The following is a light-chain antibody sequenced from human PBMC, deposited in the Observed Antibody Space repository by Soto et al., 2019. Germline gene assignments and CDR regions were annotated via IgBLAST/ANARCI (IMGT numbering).Light chain of an antibody. CDR3: QQYESTLPT. Sequence: DIVMTQSPESLAVSLGERATINCKSSQSLLYTSRNKNYLAWYQQRPGQPLKLLIYWASTRESGVPDRFSGSGSGTDFTLTINTVQAEDVAVYYCQQYESTLPTFGRGTKVEIK. CDR1: QSLLYTSRNKNY. CDR2: WAS. J-gene: IGKJ4*02. V-gene: IGKV4-1*01.